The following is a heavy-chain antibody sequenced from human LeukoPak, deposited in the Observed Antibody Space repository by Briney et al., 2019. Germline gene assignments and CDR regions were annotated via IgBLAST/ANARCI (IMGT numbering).Heavy chain of an antibody. CDR3: ARHLAIFGVVDLTDSGFDY. Sequence: GASVKVSCKASGYTLTGYYMHWVRQAPGQGLEWMGWINPNSGGTNYAQKFQGRVTMTRDTSISTAYMELSRLRSDDTAVYYCARHLAIFGVVDLTDSGFDYWGQGTLVTVSS. V-gene: IGHV1-2*02. D-gene: IGHD3-3*01. J-gene: IGHJ4*02. CDR1: GYTLTGYY. CDR2: INPNSGGT.